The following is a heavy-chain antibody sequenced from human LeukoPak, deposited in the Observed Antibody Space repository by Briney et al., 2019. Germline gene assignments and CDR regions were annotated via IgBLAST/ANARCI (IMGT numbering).Heavy chain of an antibody. CDR3: ARDLEQQLLTYFDY. D-gene: IGHD6-13*01. Sequence: GGSLRLSCAASGLTFSSYAMHWVRQAPGKGQGWVAVISYDGSNKYYADSAKGRFTISRDNSKNTLYLQMNSLRAEDTAVYYCARDLEQQLLTYFDYWGQGTLVTVSS. CDR1: GLTFSSYA. V-gene: IGHV3-30*04. J-gene: IGHJ4*02. CDR2: ISYDGSNK.